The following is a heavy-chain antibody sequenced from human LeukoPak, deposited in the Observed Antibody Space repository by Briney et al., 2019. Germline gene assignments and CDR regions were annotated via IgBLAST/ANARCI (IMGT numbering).Heavy chain of an antibody. V-gene: IGHV4-34*01. CDR3: ARGIEDSSGYYYNY. CDR2: INHSGST. J-gene: IGHJ4*02. D-gene: IGHD3-22*01. Sequence: SETLSLTCAVYGGSFSGYYWSWIRQPPGKGLEWIGEINHSGSTNHNPSLKSRVTISVDTSKNQFSLKLSSVTAADTAVYYCARGIEDSSGYYYNYWGQGTLVTVSS. CDR1: GGSFSGYY.